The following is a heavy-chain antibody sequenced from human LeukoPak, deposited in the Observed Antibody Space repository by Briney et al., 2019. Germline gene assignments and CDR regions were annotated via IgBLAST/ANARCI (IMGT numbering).Heavy chain of an antibody. CDR3: ARGGYSCGADY. J-gene: IGHJ4*02. CDR2: IIPILGIA. D-gene: IGHD3-22*01. Sequence: ASVKVSCKASGGTFSSYAISWVRQAPGQGLEWMGRIIPILGIANYAQKFQGRVTITADKSTSTAYMELSSLRSEDTAVYYCARGGYSCGADYWGQGTLVTVSS. CDR1: GGTFSSYA. V-gene: IGHV1-69*04.